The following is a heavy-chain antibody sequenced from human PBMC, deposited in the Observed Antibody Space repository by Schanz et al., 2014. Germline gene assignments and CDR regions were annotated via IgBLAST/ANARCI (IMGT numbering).Heavy chain of an antibody. D-gene: IGHD3-10*01. CDR1: GFTFSSHW. CDR3: AKGRFGELSAFDI. V-gene: IGHV3-74*02. J-gene: IGHJ3*02. Sequence: EVQLVESGGGVVQPGRSLRLSCAASGFTFSSHWMHWVRQDPGKGLVWVARINSVGSNTDYADSVTGRFTISRDNSKNSLYLQMNSLRAEDTAVYCCAKGRFGELSAFDIWGQGTMVTVSS. CDR2: INSVGSNT.